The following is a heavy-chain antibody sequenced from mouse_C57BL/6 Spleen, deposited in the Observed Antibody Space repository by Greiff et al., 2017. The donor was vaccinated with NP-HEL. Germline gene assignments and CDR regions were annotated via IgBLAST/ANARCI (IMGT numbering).Heavy chain of an antibody. Sequence: EVHLVESGGGLVKPGGSLKLFCAASGFTFSSYAMSWVRQTPEKRLEWVATISDGGSYTYYPDNVKGRFTISRDNAKNNLYLQMSHLKSEDTAMYYCARDDSSGYVRFAYWGQGTLVTVSA. CDR1: GFTFSSYA. D-gene: IGHD3-2*02. CDR3: ARDDSSGYVRFAY. J-gene: IGHJ3*01. CDR2: ISDGGSYT. V-gene: IGHV5-4*01.